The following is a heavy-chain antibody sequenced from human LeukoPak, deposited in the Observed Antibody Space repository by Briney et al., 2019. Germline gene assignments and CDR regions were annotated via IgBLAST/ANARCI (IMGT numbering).Heavy chain of an antibody. CDR3: ADYGVSGVRNNFY. CDR2: ISVASNT. Sequence: GGSLRLSCAASGLAFSSYAMSWVRQAPGKGLEWVSTISVASNTFYADSVKGRFTISRDNSRNTVYLQMTSLRADDTAVYYCADYGVSGVRNNFYWGQGTLVTVSS. J-gene: IGHJ4*02. V-gene: IGHV3-23*01. D-gene: IGHD3-3*01. CDR1: GLAFSSYA.